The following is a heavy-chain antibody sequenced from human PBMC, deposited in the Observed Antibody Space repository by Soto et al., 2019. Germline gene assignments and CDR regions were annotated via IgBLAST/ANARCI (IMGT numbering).Heavy chain of an antibody. V-gene: IGHV4-30-4*08. Sequence: PSETLSLTCTVSGGSISSDNYHWTWIRQSPGKGQEWIGYIYYSGSIFYNPSFKSRVTISVDTSKNQFSLQLSSVTAADTAVYFCAREDDGGDRDYYGLDVWGQGTTVTV. CDR1: GGSISSDNYH. J-gene: IGHJ6*02. D-gene: IGHD2-21*02. CDR2: IYYSGSI. CDR3: AREDDGGDRDYYGLDV.